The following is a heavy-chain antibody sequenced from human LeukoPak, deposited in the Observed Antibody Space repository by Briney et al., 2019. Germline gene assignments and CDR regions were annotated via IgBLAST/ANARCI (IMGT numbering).Heavy chain of an antibody. CDR3: AKDRYYYDSSGYYSALYYYYGMDV. V-gene: IGHV3-30*02. D-gene: IGHD3-22*01. Sequence: GGSLRLSCAASGFTFSSYGMHWVRQAPGKGLEWVAVIWYDGSNKYYADSVKGRFTISRDNSKNTLYLQMNSLRAEDTAVYYCAKDRYYYDSSGYYSALYYYYGMDVWGQGTTVTVS. CDR1: GFTFSSYG. J-gene: IGHJ6*02. CDR2: IWYDGSNK.